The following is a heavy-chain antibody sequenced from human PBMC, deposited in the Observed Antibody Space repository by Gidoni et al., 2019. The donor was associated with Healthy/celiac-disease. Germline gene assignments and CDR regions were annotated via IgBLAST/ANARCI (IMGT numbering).Heavy chain of an antibody. CDR3: ARDLPDPMATMALPQDY. CDR2: INPSGGST. CDR1: GYTFTSYY. D-gene: IGHD5-12*01. V-gene: IGHV1-46*01. J-gene: IGHJ4*02. Sequence: QVQLVQSGAEVKKPGASVKVSCKASGYTFTSYYMHWVRQAPGQGLGWMGIINPSGGSTSYAQKFQGRVTMTRDTSTSTVYMELSSLRSEDTAVYYCARDLPDPMATMALPQDYWGQGTLVTVSS.